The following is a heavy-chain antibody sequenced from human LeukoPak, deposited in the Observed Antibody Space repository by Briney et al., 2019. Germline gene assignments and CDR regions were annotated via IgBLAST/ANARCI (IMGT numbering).Heavy chain of an antibody. Sequence: PGRSLRLSCAASGFTFSSYGMHWVRQAPGKGLEWVAVISYDGSNKYYADSVKGRFTISRDNSKNTLYLQMNSLRAEDTAVYYCARDTDYGDYDYYGMDVWGQGTTVTVSS. CDR2: ISYDGSNK. V-gene: IGHV3-30*03. J-gene: IGHJ6*02. D-gene: IGHD4-17*01. CDR3: ARDTDYGDYDYYGMDV. CDR1: GFTFSSYG.